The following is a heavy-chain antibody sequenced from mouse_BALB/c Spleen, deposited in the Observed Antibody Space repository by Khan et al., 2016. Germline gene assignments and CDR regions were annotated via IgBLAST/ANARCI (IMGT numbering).Heavy chain of an antibody. CDR2: IDPENGDT. D-gene: IGHD1-1*01. Sequence: VQLQQSGAELVSSGASVKLSCTASVFNIKDYYMHWVKQRPEQGLEWIGWIDPENGDTEYAPKFQGKATMTADTSSNAAYLQFSSLTSEDSAVYYCNAIYYGSDVYFDYWGQGTTLTVSS. CDR1: VFNIKDYY. J-gene: IGHJ2*01. CDR3: NAIYYGSDVYFDY. V-gene: IGHV14-4*02.